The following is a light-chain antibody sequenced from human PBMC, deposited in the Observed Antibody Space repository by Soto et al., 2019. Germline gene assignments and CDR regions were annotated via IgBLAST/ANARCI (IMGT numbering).Light chain of an antibody. CDR3: SSKTSSIYVV. CDR1: SSDVGGYNY. J-gene: IGLJ2*01. Sequence: QSALTQPASVSGSPGQSITISCTGNSSDVGGYNYVSWYQQHPGKAPKLMIYEVSNRPSGVSNRFSGSKSGNTASLTISGLQAEDEADYYCSSKTSSIYVVFGGGTKVTVL. V-gene: IGLV2-14*01. CDR2: EVS.